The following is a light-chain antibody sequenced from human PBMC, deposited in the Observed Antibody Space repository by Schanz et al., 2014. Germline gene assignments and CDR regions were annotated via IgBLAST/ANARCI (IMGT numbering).Light chain of an antibody. CDR1: QSVLYTSNNKNF. V-gene: IGKV4-1*01. CDR2: WAS. CDR3: QQYYSTPT. J-gene: IGKJ2*01. Sequence: DIVMTQSPDSLAVSLGERATINCKSSQSVLYTSNNKNFLAWYQHKPGQPPKLLIYWASTRESGVPDRFSGSGSGTDFTLTISRLQAEDVAVYFCQQYYSTPTFGQGTKLEIK.